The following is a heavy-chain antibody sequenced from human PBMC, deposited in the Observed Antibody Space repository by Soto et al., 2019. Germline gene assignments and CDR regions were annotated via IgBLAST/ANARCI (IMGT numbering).Heavy chain of an antibody. V-gene: IGHV3-11*01. Sequence: GGSLRLSCAASGFTFSDYYMSWFRQAPGKGLEWVSYISNSGSTIYYADSVKGRFTISRDNAKNSLYLQMNSLRAEDTAVYYCARSPYYYYMDVWGKGTTVTVSS. CDR3: ARSPYYYYMDV. J-gene: IGHJ6*03. CDR1: GFTFSDYY. CDR2: ISNSGSTI.